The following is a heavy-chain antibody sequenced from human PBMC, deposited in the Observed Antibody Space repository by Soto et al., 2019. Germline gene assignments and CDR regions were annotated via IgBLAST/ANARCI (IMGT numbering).Heavy chain of an antibody. CDR1: GYTFTGYY. V-gene: IGHV1-2*04. CDR3: AREATYGDYEFDY. D-gene: IGHD4-17*01. J-gene: IGHJ4*02. Sequence: ASVKVSCKASGYTFTGYYMHWVRQAPGQGLEWMGWINPNSGGTNYAQKFQGWVTMARDTSISTAYMELSRLRSDDTAVYYCAREATYGDYEFDYWGQGTLVTVSS. CDR2: INPNSGGT.